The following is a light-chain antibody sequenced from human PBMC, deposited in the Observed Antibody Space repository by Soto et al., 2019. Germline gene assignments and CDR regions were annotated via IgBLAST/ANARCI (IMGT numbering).Light chain of an antibody. Sequence: DIQMTQSPSSLSASVGDRVTITCRASQSISSYLNWYQQKPGKAPKLLIYAASSLQSGVPSRFSGSGSGTXXTLXXSSLXXXXXXXXXXXXSXXFFGPGTKVDIK. CDR1: QSISSY. CDR3: XXSXXF. V-gene: IGKV1-39*01. J-gene: IGKJ3*01. CDR2: AAS.